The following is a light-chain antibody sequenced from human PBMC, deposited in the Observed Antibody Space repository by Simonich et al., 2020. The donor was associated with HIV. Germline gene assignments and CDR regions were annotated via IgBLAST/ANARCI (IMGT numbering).Light chain of an antibody. Sequence: EIVLTQSPGTLSLSPGERATLSCRASQSVSSSQLAWYQQKPGLAPRLLIYDASSIATGSADRGSGSGSGTDFTLTISRLEPEDFAVYYCQQRSNWPGTFGQGTRLEIK. V-gene: IGKV3D-20*02. CDR3: QQRSNWPGT. J-gene: IGKJ5*01. CDR2: DAS. CDR1: QSVSSSQ.